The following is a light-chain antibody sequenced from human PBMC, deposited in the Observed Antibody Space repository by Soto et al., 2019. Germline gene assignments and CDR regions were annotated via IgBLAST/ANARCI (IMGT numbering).Light chain of an antibody. V-gene: IGKV1-33*01. CDR3: QQLSSYPVT. CDR1: QVISKF. CDR2: DAS. J-gene: IGKJ1*01. Sequence: DIQMTQSPSSLSASVGDRVTITCQASQVISKFLNWYQLKPGKAPKLLIFDASELETGVTSRFSGRRSGTDFTLTIRSLQPEDFANYHCQQLSSYPVTFGQGTKVDI.